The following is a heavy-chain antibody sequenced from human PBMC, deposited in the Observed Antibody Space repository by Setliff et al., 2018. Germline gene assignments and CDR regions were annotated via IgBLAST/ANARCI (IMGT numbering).Heavy chain of an antibody. J-gene: IGHJ4*02. CDR3: ARLPRTVTHFDY. V-gene: IGHV4-61*02. CDR1: GGSISSGSYY. D-gene: IGHD4-17*01. CDR2: IYTSGST. Sequence: PSETLSLTCTVSGGSISSGSYYWSWIRQPAGKGLEWIGRIYTSGSTNYNPSLKSRVTISVDTSTNQLSLKLDSLTAADTAVYFCARLPRTVTHFDYWGQGALVTVSS.